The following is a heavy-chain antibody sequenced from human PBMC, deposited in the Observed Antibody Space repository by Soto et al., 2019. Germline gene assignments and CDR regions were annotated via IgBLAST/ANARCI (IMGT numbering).Heavy chain of an antibody. V-gene: IGHV1-2*02. Sequence: QVQLVQSGAEVKKPGASVKVSCKASGYIFSDYYMHWVRQAPGQGLECMGWINPNSGDTIYAQKFKGRVTVTGDQYIKTAYMELSRLKSDDTAVYYCVRGREVAGINDEAFDLWGQGTMVTVSS. D-gene: IGHD6-19*01. J-gene: IGHJ3*01. CDR3: VRGREVAGINDEAFDL. CDR2: INPNSGDT. CDR1: GYIFSDYY.